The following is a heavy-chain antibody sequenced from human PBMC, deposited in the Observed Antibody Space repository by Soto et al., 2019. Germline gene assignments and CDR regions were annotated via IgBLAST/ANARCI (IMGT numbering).Heavy chain of an antibody. D-gene: IGHD2-8*02. J-gene: IGHJ6*01. V-gene: IGHV3-53*01. Sequence: AGGSLRLSCAVSGFTVSSTYMSWVRQAPGKGLEWVSVIYSGGSTYYADSVKGRFTISRDNSKNTLYLQMNSLRAEDTAVYYCARAPGSGPYYYYYGMDVWGQGTTVTVSS. CDR1: GFTVSSTY. CDR3: ARAPGSGPYYYYYGMDV. CDR2: IYSGGST.